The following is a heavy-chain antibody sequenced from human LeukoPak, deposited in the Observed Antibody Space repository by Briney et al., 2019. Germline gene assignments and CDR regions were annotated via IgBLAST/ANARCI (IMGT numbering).Heavy chain of an antibody. J-gene: IGHJ4*02. Sequence: SETLSLTCTVSGGSISSSYHWGWIRQPPGQGLEWIGEINHSGSTNYNPSLKSRVTISVDTSKNQFSLKLSSVTAADTAVYYCARGGGSSLPYWGQGTLVTVSS. CDR2: INHSGST. CDR1: GGSISSSYH. V-gene: IGHV4-34*01. CDR3: ARGGGSSLPY. D-gene: IGHD6-13*01.